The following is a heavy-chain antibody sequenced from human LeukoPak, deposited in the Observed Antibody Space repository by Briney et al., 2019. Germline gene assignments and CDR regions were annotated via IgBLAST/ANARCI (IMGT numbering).Heavy chain of an antibody. J-gene: IGHJ4*02. CDR2: ISSSSSYI. CDR3: ARLANSLDDFDY. CDR1: GFTFSSYS. Sequence: PGGSLRLSCAASGFTFSSYSMNWVRQAPGKGLEWVSSISSSSSYIYYADSVKGRFTISRDNAKNSLYLQMNSLRAEDTAGYYCARLANSLDDFDYWGQGTLVTVSS. D-gene: IGHD4/OR15-4a*01. V-gene: IGHV3-21*01.